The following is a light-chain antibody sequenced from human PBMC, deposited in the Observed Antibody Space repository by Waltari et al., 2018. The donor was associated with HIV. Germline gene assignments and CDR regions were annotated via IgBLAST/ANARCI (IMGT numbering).Light chain of an antibody. V-gene: IGLV2-18*02. CDR1: KRDVGGYNR. CDR2: EVY. J-gene: IGLJ2*01. Sequence: QSALTQPPSVSGFPGQSITISCTGTKRDVGGYNRVSWYQQTPGTAPKLLIYEVYNRPSGVPNRFSGTKSGNTASLNIFGLQAEDEADYHCSSFTGSSIIFGGGTKLTVL. CDR3: SSFTGSSII.